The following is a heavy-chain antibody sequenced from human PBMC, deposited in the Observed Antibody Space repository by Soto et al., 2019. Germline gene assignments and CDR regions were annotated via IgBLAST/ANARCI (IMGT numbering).Heavy chain of an antibody. CDR3: ARAIPGPFWSSYPSYYYGMDV. Sequence: CLRLSCAASGFTFSSYWMHWVRQAPGKGLVWVSRINSDGSSTCYADSVKGRFTISRDNAKNTLYLQMNSLRAEDTAVYYCARAIPGPFWSSYPSYYYGMDVWGQGTTVTVS. CDR2: INSDGSST. D-gene: IGHD3-3*01. J-gene: IGHJ6*02. V-gene: IGHV3-74*01. CDR1: GFTFSSYW.